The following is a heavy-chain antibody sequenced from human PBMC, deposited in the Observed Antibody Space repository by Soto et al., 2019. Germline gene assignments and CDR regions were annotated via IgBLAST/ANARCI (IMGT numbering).Heavy chain of an antibody. Sequence: SETLSLTCAVYGGSFSGYYWSWIRQPPGKGLEWIGEINHSGSTNYNPSLKSRVTISVDTSKNQFSLKLSSVTAADTAVYYCARESFSASPNFFDYWGQGTLVTVSS. CDR3: ARESFSASPNFFDY. D-gene: IGHD3-3*02. V-gene: IGHV4-34*01. J-gene: IGHJ4*02. CDR1: GGSFSGYY. CDR2: INHSGST.